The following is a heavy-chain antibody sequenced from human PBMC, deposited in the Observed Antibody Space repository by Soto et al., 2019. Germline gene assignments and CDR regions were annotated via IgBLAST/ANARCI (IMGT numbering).Heavy chain of an antibody. CDR3: ARHAAVPGESDRFDY. CDR1: GDSVTSNVW. CDR2: AYHNGLT. Sequence: SETLSLTCTVSGDSVTSNVWWSWVRQPPGKGLEWIGEAYHNGLTDYNPTLKSRVTMSVDATKNEFSLKLTSLTAADTAIYYSARHAAVPGESDRFDYWGQGTLVTVSS. V-gene: IGHV4-4*02. D-gene: IGHD4-17*01. J-gene: IGHJ4*02.